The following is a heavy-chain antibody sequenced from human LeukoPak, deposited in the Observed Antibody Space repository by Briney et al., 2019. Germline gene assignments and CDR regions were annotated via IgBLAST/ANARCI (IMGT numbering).Heavy chain of an antibody. Sequence: SGPTLVNPTQTPTLTCTFSGFSLSTSGVGVGWIRQPPGKALEWLALIYWDDDKRYSPSLKSRLTITKDTSKNQVVLTMTNMDPVDTATYYCAHRTGGGSSWYLWDYWGQGTLVTVSS. CDR2: IYWDDDK. CDR3: AHRTGGGSSWYLWDY. CDR1: GFSLSTSGVG. V-gene: IGHV2-5*02. D-gene: IGHD6-13*01. J-gene: IGHJ4*02.